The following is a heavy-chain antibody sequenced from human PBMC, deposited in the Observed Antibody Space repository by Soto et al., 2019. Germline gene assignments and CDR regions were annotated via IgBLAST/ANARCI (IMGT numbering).Heavy chain of an antibody. V-gene: IGHV1-2*04. D-gene: IGHD3-9*01. J-gene: IGHJ6*02. Sequence: GASVKVSCKASGYTFTDYYLHWVRQAPGQGLEWMGWINPNSGGTNYAQKFQDWVTMTRDTSISTAYMELSRLRSDDTAVYYCAKSATLLRYFDWPTMDVWGQGTTVTVSS. CDR1: GYTFTDYY. CDR3: AKSATLLRYFDWPTMDV. CDR2: INPNSGGT.